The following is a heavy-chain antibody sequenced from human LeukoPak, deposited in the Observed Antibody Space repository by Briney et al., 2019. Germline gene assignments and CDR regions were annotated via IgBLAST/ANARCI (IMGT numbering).Heavy chain of an antibody. D-gene: IGHD6-19*01. CDR3: AREHSSGPTWGSWFDP. J-gene: IGHJ5*02. CDR1: GFTFSSYW. Sequence: PGGSLRLSCAASGFTFSSYWMSWVRQAPGKGLEWVSHITSSGSIIYYADSVKGRFTISRDNAKNSLYLQMNSLRAEDTAVYYCAREHSSGPTWGSWFDPWGQGTLVTVSS. CDR2: ITSSGSII. V-gene: IGHV3-48*04.